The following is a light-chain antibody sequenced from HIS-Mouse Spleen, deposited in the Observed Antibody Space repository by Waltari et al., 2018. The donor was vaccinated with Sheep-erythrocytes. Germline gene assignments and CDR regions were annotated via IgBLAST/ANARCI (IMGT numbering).Light chain of an antibody. J-gene: IGKJ2*01. CDR1: QSVSSY. V-gene: IGKV3-11*01. CDR2: DAS. Sequence: EIVLTQSPATLSLSPGERATRSCRASQSVSSYLAWYQQKPGQAPRPLIDDASNRAPGIPARFSGSGSGTDFTLTISSLEPEDFAVYYCQQRSNWYTFGQGTKLEIK. CDR3: QQRSNWYT.